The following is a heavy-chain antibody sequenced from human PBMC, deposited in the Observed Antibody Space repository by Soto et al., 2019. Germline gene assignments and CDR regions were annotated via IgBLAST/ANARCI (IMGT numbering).Heavy chain of an antibody. CDR1: GGSISSYY. D-gene: IGHD3-10*01. V-gene: IGHV4-59*01. CDR3: ARDVSYYGSGRDAFDI. CDR2: IYYSGST. Sequence: QVQLQESGPGLVKPSETLSLTCTVSGGSISSYYWSWIRQPPGKGLEWIGYIYYSGSTNYNPSLKRRVTISVDTSKNQFSLKLSSVTAADTAVYYCARDVSYYGSGRDAFDIWGQGTMVTVSS. J-gene: IGHJ3*02.